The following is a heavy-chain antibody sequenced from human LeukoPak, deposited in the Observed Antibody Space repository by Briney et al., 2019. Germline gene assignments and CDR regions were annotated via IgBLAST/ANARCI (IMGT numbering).Heavy chain of an antibody. CDR3: ARNLGLDIVVVPDAIQRNDYYYYGMDV. CDR2: ISYDGMKK. Sequence: GRSLRLSCAASGFTFSSYAMHWVRQAPGKGLEWVSIISYDGMKKYYADSVKGRFTISRDNSKNTLYVKMNSLRDEDTAVYYCARNLGLDIVVVPDAIQRNDYYYYGMDVWGQGTTVTVSS. J-gene: IGHJ6*02. V-gene: IGHV3-30*04. CDR1: GFTFSSYA. D-gene: IGHD2-2*01.